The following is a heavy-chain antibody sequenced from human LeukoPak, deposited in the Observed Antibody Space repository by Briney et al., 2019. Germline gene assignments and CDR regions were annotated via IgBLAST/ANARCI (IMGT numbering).Heavy chain of an antibody. D-gene: IGHD3-9*01. CDR1: GFTFSSYH. V-gene: IGHV3-21*04. CDR3: AKGLRGILTGYYFDY. J-gene: IGHJ4*02. Sequence: GGSLRLSCAASGFTFSSYHINWVRQAPGKGLEWVSSISSNSEYIYYADSVKGRFTISRDNSKNTLYLQLNSLRAEDTDVYYCAKGLRGILTGYYFDYWGQGTLVTVSS. CDR2: ISSNSEYI.